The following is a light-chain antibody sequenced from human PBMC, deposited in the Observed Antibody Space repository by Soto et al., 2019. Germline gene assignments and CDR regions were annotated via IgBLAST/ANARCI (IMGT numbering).Light chain of an antibody. CDR1: SGHSSYA. V-gene: IGLV4-69*01. CDR2: VNSDGSH. Sequence: QPVLPQSPSASASLGASVKLTCTLSSGHSSYAIAWHQQQPQKGPRYLMKVNSDGSHSKGDGIPDRFSGSSSGAERYLTISSLQSEDEADYYCQTWGAGIWVFGGGIKLTVL. J-gene: IGLJ3*02. CDR3: QTWGAGIWV.